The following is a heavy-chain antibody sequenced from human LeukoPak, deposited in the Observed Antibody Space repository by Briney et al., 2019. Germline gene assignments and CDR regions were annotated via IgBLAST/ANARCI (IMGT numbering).Heavy chain of an antibody. J-gene: IGHJ4*02. CDR3: ARTSYYYDSSGYIY. V-gene: IGHV4-39*01. D-gene: IGHD3-22*01. Sequence: SETLSLTCTVSGGSISSSSYYWGWIRQPPGKGLEWIGSIYYSGSTYYNPSLKSRVTISVDTSKNQFSLKLSSVTAVDTAVYYCARTSYYYDSSGYIYWGQGTLVTVSS. CDR2: IYYSGST. CDR1: GGSISSSSYY.